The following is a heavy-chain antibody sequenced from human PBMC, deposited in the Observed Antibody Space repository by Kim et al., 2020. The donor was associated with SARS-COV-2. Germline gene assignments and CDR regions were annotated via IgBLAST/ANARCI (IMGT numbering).Heavy chain of an antibody. CDR3: ASGRYSSGWFGGNWFDP. J-gene: IGHJ5*02. CDR2: TYYRSKWYN. CDR1: GDSVSSNSAA. D-gene: IGHD6-19*01. V-gene: IGHV6-1*01. Sequence: SQTLSLTCAISGDSVSSNSAAWNWIRQSPSRGLEWLGRTYYRSKWYNDYAVSVKSRITINPDTSKNQFSLQLNSVTPEDTALYYCASGRYSSGWFGGNWFDPWGQGTLVTVSS.